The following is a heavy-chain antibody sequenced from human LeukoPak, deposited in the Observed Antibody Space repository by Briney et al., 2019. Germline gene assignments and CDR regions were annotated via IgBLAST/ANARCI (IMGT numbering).Heavy chain of an antibody. CDR1: GDSISSGSYY. D-gene: IGHD6-13*01. CDR3: ASRHSKQQPYYYYMDI. J-gene: IGHJ6*03. CDR2: IYSNGDT. V-gene: IGHV4-61*02. Sequence: TLSLTCTVSGDSISSGSYYWSWIRQPAGKGLEWIGRIYSNGDTKFNPSLKSRVTISLDTFKNQFSLKLSSATAADTAVYYCASRHSKQQPYYYYMDIWGKGTTVTVSS.